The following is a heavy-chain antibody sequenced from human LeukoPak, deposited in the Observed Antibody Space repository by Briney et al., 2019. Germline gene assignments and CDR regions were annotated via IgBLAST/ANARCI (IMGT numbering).Heavy chain of an antibody. CDR3: ARAESIVATIDY. CDR2: ISYDGSNK. V-gene: IGHV3-30-3*01. CDR1: GFTFSSYA. J-gene: IGHJ4*02. Sequence: PGGSLRLSCAASGFTFSSYAMHWVRQAPGKGLEWVTVISYDGSNKYYADSVKGRFTISRDNAKNSLYLQMNSLRAEDTAVYYCARAESIVATIDYWGQGTLVTVSS. D-gene: IGHD5-12*01.